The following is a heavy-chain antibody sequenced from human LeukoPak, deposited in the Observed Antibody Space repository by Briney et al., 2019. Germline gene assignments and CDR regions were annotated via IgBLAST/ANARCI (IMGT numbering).Heavy chain of an antibody. CDR2: ISSSSSTI. CDR3: ARGGHLQWELLNWYFDL. Sequence: PGGSLRLSCAASGFTFSSYSMNWVRQAPGKGLEGVSYISSSSSTIYYADSVEGRFTISRDNAKNSLYLQMNSLRAEDTAVYYCARGGHLQWELLNWYFDLWGRGTLVTVSS. J-gene: IGHJ2*01. V-gene: IGHV3-48*01. D-gene: IGHD1-26*01. CDR1: GFTFSSYS.